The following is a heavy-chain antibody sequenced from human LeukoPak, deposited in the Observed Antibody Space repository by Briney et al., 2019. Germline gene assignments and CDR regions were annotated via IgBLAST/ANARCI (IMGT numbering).Heavy chain of an antibody. CDR3: AIDYHYDRTYFDY. CDR2: ISWNSGSM. Sequence: PGGSLRLSCAASGFTFDGYAMHWVRQAPGKGLEWVSGISWNSGSMYYADSVKGRFTISRDNAKNSLYLQMSRLRAEDTALYYCAIDYHYDRTYFDYWGQGTLVTVSS. CDR1: GFTFDGYA. D-gene: IGHD3-3*01. V-gene: IGHV3-9*01. J-gene: IGHJ4*02.